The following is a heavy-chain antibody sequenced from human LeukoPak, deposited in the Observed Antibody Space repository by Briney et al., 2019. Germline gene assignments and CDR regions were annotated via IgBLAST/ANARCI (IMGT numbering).Heavy chain of an antibody. Sequence: ASVKVSCKASGYTFTSYGISWVRQAPGQGLEWMGWISPNNGDTNYAQKLQGRVTMTTDTSTTTAYMELRSLTSDDTAVYYCARQVEAAGQKWFDPWGQGTLVTVSS. J-gene: IGHJ5*02. V-gene: IGHV1-18*04. CDR2: ISPNNGDT. CDR1: GYTFTSYG. CDR3: ARQVEAAGQKWFDP. D-gene: IGHD6-13*01.